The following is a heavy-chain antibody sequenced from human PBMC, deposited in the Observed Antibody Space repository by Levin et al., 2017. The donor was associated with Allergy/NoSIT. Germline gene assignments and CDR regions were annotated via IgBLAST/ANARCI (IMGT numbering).Heavy chain of an antibody. J-gene: IGHJ5*02. V-gene: IGHV3-9*01. CDR2: ISWSGTNI. D-gene: IGHD4-17*01. CDR1: GFTFDDYA. Sequence: GGSLRLSCAASGFTFDDYAMHWVRQAPGKGLEWVSSISWSGTNIGYADSVKGRFTISRDNAKSSLYLHMNSLRPEDTAFYYCAKDLTGDYGGGSWGQGTLVTVSS. CDR3: AKDLTGDYGGGS.